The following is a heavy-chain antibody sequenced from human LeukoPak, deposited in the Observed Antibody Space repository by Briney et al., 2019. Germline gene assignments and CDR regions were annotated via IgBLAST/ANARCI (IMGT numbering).Heavy chain of an antibody. CDR1: GGSISSYY. J-gene: IGHJ2*01. V-gene: IGHV4-59*01. D-gene: IGHD1-1*01. CDR2: MFYTGSS. Sequence: KPSETLSLPCTVSGGSISSYYWSWIRQPPGKELEWMGCMFYTGSSNSNPSLQNRVTISVDTSKNQFSLKLSSVTAADTAVYYCARASNWYWYFDLWGRGTLVTV. CDR3: ARASNWYWYFDL.